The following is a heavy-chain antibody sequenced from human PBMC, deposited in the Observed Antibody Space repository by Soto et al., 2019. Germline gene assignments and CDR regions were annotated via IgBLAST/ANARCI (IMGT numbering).Heavy chain of an antibody. CDR1: GVSISSDDFY. CDR2: MYHTGNT. V-gene: IGHV4-31*03. D-gene: IGHD3-22*01. J-gene: IGHJ5*02. Sequence: PSETLSLTCTVSGVSISSDDFYCSWIRQHPGKGLEWIGYMYHTGNTYYNPSLRSRVTMSLDTSKNQFSLKLTSVTAADTALYYCVKYYYDSSGLNWFDPWGQGTLVTVSS. CDR3: VKYYYDSSGLNWFDP.